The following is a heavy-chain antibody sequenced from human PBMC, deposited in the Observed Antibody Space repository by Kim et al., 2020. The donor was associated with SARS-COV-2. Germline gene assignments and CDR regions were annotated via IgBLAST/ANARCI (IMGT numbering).Heavy chain of an antibody. CDR1: GGSFSGYY. J-gene: IGHJ5*02. D-gene: IGHD5-18*01. V-gene: IGHV4-34*01. CDR3: ARARAVEGAPRYSYARRRGNWFDP. Sequence: SETLSLTCAVYGGSFSGYYWSWIRQPPGKGLEWIGEINHSGSTNYNPSLKSRVTISVDTSKNQFSLKLSSVTAADTAVYYCARARAVEGAPRYSYARRRGNWFDPWGQGTLVTVSS. CDR2: INHSGST.